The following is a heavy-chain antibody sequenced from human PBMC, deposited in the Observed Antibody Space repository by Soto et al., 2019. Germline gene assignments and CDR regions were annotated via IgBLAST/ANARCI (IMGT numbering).Heavy chain of an antibody. CDR3: ARGIVGATLAFDI. CDR2: IIPILGTA. D-gene: IGHD1-26*01. J-gene: IGHJ3*02. V-gene: IGHV1-69*13. Sequence: SVKVSCKASGGTFSSYAISWVRQAPGQGLEWMGGIIPILGTANYAQKFQGRVTITADESTSTAYMELSSLRSEDTAVYYCARGIVGATLAFDIWGQGTMVTVSS. CDR1: GGTFSSYA.